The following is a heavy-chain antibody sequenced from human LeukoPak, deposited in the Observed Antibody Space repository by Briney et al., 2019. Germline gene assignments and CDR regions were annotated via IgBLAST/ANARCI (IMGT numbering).Heavy chain of an antibody. Sequence: SVKVSCKASGYTFTTYYVHWVRQAPGQGLEWMGIIYPSGGSTSYAQKFQGRVTMTRDTSTSTVYVELNSLRSEDTAVYYCARDISSGSHTWFDPWGQGTLVTVSS. CDR3: ARDISSGSHTWFDP. CDR2: IYPSGGST. J-gene: IGHJ5*02. CDR1: GYTFTTYY. V-gene: IGHV1-46*01. D-gene: IGHD1-26*01.